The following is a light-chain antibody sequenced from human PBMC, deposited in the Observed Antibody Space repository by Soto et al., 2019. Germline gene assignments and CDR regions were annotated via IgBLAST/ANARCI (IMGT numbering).Light chain of an antibody. Sequence: DIQMTQSPSTLSASVGDRVTITCRASQSISSWLAWYQQKPGKAPKLLIYKASSLESGVPSRFRGSGSGTEFTLTISSLQPDDFATYYCQQYYDYSRTFGQGTKVDIQ. CDR1: QSISSW. V-gene: IGKV1-5*03. CDR3: QQYYDYSRT. CDR2: KAS. J-gene: IGKJ1*01.